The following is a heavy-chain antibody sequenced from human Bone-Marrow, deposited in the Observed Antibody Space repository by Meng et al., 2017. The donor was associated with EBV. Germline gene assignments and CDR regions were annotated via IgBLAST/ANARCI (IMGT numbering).Heavy chain of an antibody. J-gene: IGHJ4*02. Sequence: QTPLKHPGPTLVKPTQTLTLTCTCAGFSLRTSGVGVAWFRQPQGKALEWLALVYWDDDKRYRPSLRSRLTITKDTSKNQVVLLMTDMDPEDTGTYYCAHRPTDYGSKFDYWGQGTLVTVSS. CDR3: AHRPTDYGSKFDY. V-gene: IGHV2-5*02. D-gene: IGHD3-16*01. CDR2: VYWDDDK. CDR1: GFSLRTSGVG.